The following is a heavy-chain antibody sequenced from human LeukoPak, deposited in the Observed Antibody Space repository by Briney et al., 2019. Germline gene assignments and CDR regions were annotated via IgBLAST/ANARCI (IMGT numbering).Heavy chain of an antibody. Sequence: GGSPRLSCAASGLTFSSYAMHWVRQAPGKGLEWVAVISYDGSNKYYADSVKGRFTISRDNSKNTLYLQMNSLRAEDTALYYCARESEAFDYWGQGTLVTVSS. CDR2: ISYDGSNK. J-gene: IGHJ4*02. CDR1: GLTFSSYA. CDR3: ARESEAFDY. V-gene: IGHV3-30-3*01.